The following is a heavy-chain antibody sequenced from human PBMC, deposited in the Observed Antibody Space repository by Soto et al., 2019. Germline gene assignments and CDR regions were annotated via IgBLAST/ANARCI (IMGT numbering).Heavy chain of an antibody. CDR1: GGSISSSNW. Sequence: PSETLSLTCAVSGGSISSSNWWSWVRQPPGKGLEWIGEIYHSGSTNYNPSLKSRVTISVDKSKNQFSLKLSSVTAADTAVYYCASRYYDSSGYYLNWGQGTLVTVSS. CDR2: IYHSGST. V-gene: IGHV4-4*02. J-gene: IGHJ1*01. CDR3: ASRYYDSSGYYLN. D-gene: IGHD3-22*01.